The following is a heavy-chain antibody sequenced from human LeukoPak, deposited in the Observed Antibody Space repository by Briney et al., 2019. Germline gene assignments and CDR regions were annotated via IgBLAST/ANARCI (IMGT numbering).Heavy chain of an antibody. CDR3: AKADSSSWPSGFDP. CDR2: ISSSSSTK. CDR1: GFTFSSYS. D-gene: IGHD6-13*01. J-gene: IGHJ5*02. Sequence: GGSLRLSCAGSGFTFSSYSMNWVRQAPGKGLEWVSYISSSSSTKYYADSVKGRFTISRDNSKNTLYLQMNSLRAEDTAVYYCAKADSSSWPSGFDPWGQGTLVTVSS. V-gene: IGHV3-48*01.